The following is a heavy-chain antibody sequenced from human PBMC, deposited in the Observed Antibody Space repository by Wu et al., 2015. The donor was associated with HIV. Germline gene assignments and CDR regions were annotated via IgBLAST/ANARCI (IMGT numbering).Heavy chain of an antibody. CDR2: FDPKDGET. CDR3: AADTYTSSWYEVFDF. V-gene: IGHV1-24*01. CDR1: GHTLTELS. Sequence: QVQLVQSGAEVKKPGASVKVSCQISGHTLTELSIHWVRQAPGKGLEWMGGFDPKDGETIYAQSFQGTVTMTEDISTDTAYMELSSLRSEDTAMYFCAADTYTSSWYEVFDFWGQGSLITVSS. J-gene: IGHJ4*02. D-gene: IGHD6-13*01.